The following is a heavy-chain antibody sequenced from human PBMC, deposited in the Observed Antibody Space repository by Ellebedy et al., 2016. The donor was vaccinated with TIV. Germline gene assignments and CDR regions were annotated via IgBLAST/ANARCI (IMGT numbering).Heavy chain of an antibody. CDR1: GLTFSSYS. J-gene: IGHJ4*02. CDR3: ASFCSSTSCYGGVDY. D-gene: IGHD2-2*01. V-gene: IGHV3-21*01. CDR2: ISGSGSYI. Sequence: GESLKISCAASGLTFSSYSMNWVRQAPGKGLEWVSSISGSGSYIYYADSVKGRFTISRDNAKNSLYLQMNGLRAEDTAFYYCASFCSSTSCYGGVDYWGQGTLVTVSS.